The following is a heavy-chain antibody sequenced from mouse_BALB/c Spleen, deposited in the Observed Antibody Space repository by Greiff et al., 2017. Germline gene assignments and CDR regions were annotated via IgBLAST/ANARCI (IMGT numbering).Heavy chain of an antibody. Sequence: EVKLVESGGGLVQPGGSLKLSCAASGFTFSSYTMSWVRQTPEKRLEWVAYISNGGGSTYYPDTVKGRFTISRDNAKNTLYLQMSSLKSEDTAMYYCARHGGKGDYYAMDYWGQGTSVTVSS. D-gene: IGHD1-3*01. CDR3: ARHGGKGDYYAMDY. J-gene: IGHJ4*01. CDR1: GFTFSSYT. CDR2: ISNGGGST. V-gene: IGHV5-12-2*01.